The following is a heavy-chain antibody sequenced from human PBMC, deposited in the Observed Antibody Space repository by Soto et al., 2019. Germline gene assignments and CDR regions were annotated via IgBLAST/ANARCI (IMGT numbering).Heavy chain of an antibody. CDR3: AAAVAMIYNEAPYAFGM. CDR2: ILVASGGT. J-gene: IGHJ3*02. Sequence: SVKVSCKASGFTFGNSAVHWVRQARGQRLEWMGWILVASGGTNYAENFEERVTIARDMSTSTAYIQLSSLRYGDTAVYSCAAAVAMIYNEAPYAFGMWGRGKLVSV. CDR1: GFTFGNSA. V-gene: IGHV1-58*01. D-gene: IGHD1-1*01.